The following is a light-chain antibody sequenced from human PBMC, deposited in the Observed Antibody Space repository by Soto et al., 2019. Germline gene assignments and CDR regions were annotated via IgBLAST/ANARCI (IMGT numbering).Light chain of an antibody. CDR3: QQYGSAPLT. CDR1: QKVNNNY. J-gene: IGKJ4*01. Sequence: EIVLTQSPGTLSLSPGERATLSCRASQKVNNNYLAWYQQKPGQAPRLLIYGASRRATDIPDRFSGSGSGTDFTLTISRLEPEDSAVYSCQQYGSAPLTFGGGTKVEI. V-gene: IGKV3-20*01. CDR2: GAS.